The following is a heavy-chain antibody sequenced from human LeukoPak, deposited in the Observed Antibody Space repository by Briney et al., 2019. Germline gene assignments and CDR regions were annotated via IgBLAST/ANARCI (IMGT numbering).Heavy chain of an antibody. Sequence: GESLKISCTGSGYRFTNYWIGWVRQMPGKGLEGMGGIYPGDSDTRYSPSFQGTVTISADKSITTAYLQWSSLKASDTAMYYCARTIVGATKIFDYWGQGTLVTVSS. J-gene: IGHJ4*02. D-gene: IGHD1-26*01. CDR1: GYRFTNYW. CDR3: ARTIVGATKIFDY. CDR2: IYPGDSDT. V-gene: IGHV5-51*01.